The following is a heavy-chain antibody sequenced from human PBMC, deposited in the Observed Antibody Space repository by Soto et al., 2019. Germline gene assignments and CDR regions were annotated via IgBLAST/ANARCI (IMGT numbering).Heavy chain of an antibody. CDR3: DRYSHCSGGSCYSSNHDAFDI. V-gene: IGHV1-18*01. Sequence: ASVKVACKASGYTFTTYGISWVRQAPGQGLEWMGWISAYNGNTNYAQKLQGRVTMTTDTSTSTAYMELRRLGFEVPGVYYCDRYSHCSGGSCYSSNHDAFDIWGQGTMVTVSS. J-gene: IGHJ3*02. D-gene: IGHD2-15*01. CDR1: GYTFTTYG. CDR2: ISAYNGNT.